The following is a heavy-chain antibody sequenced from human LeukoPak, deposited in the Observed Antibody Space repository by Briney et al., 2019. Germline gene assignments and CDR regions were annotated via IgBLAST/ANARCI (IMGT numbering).Heavy chain of an antibody. D-gene: IGHD6-6*01. Sequence: GGSLRLSCAASAFTVSSNYVSWVRQAPGKGLEWVSVIYSGGSTYYADSVKGRFTISRDNSKNTLYLQMNSLRAEDTAVYYCARAYTSSLNFDYWGQGTLVTVSS. CDR1: AFTVSSNY. V-gene: IGHV3-66*01. CDR2: IYSGGST. CDR3: ARAYTSSLNFDY. J-gene: IGHJ4*02.